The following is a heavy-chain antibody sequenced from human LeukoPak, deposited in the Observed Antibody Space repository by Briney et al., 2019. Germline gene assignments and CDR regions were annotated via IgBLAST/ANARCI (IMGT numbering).Heavy chain of an antibody. Sequence: SETLSLTCTVSGGSISSYYWSWIRQPPGKGLEWIGYIYYSGSTNYNPSLKSRVTISVDTSKNQFSLKPSSVTAADTAVYYCARVAHKYDFWSGYSNYYYYYYMDVWGKGTTVTVSS. D-gene: IGHD3-3*01. J-gene: IGHJ6*03. V-gene: IGHV4-59*01. CDR1: GGSISSYY. CDR3: ARVAHKYDFWSGYSNYYYYYYMDV. CDR2: IYYSGST.